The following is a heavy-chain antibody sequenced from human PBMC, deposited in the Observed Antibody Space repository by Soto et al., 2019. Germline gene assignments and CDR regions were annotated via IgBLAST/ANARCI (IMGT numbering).Heavy chain of an antibody. CDR3: TRRYNWNDNYFDP. CDR2: ISHLETT. J-gene: IGHJ5*02. Sequence: SETLSLTCSVSGVTMSYGGYSWSWIRQSPGKGLEWLGYISHLETTYYNPSFKSRATISVDTSKNQFSLRLTSVTAADTAIYYCTRRYNWNDNYFDPWGPGALVTVSS. CDR1: GVTMSYGGYS. D-gene: IGHD1-20*01. V-gene: IGHV4-30-2*06.